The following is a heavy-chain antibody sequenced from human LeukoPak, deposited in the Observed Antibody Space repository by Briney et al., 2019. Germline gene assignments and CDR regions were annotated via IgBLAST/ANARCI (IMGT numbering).Heavy chain of an antibody. V-gene: IGHV3-23*01. J-gene: IGHJ4*02. D-gene: IGHD2-2*02. Sequence: GGSLRLSCAASGFTFSSYAMSCVRQAPGKGLEWVSVMGGSDGRIYYADSVKGRFTISRDNSKNTVYLQLNSLRAEDTAVYYCAKQGLTTSWLYFDYWGQGTLVTVSS. CDR1: GFTFSSYA. CDR2: MGGSDGRI. CDR3: AKQGLTTSWLYFDY.